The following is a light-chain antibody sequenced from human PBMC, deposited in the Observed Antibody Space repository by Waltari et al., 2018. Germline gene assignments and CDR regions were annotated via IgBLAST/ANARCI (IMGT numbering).Light chain of an antibody. CDR3: QQESNWSHT. CDR2: DAS. CDR1: QTVSSR. Sequence: EIVMTQSPATLSLSPGERATLSCRASQTVSSRLAWYQQQPGKSHSRLIYDASRRATGIPDRFSGSGSGTEFTLTISSLEPEDVAVYFCQQESNWSHTFGPGTKLEIK. V-gene: IGKV3D-15*01. J-gene: IGKJ3*01.